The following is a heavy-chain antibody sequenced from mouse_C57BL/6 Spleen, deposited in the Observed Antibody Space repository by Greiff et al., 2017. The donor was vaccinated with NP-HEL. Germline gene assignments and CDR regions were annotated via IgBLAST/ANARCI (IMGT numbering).Heavy chain of an antibody. Sequence: DVHLVESGGGLVKPGGSLKLSCAASGFTFSSYAMSWVRQTPEKRLEWVATISDGGSYTYYPDNVKGRFTISRDNAKNNLYLQMSHLKSEDTAMYYCARVRGDYWGQGTSVTVSS. CDR1: GFTFSSYA. D-gene: IGHD3-1*01. CDR2: ISDGGSYT. CDR3: ARVRGDY. V-gene: IGHV5-4*01. J-gene: IGHJ4*01.